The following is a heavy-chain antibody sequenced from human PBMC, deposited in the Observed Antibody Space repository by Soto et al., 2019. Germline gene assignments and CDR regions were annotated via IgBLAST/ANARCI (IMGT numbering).Heavy chain of an antibody. Sequence: LRLSCAASGFTFGSYSMNWVRQAPGKGLEWVSYISSSSSTIYYADSVKGRFTISRDNAKNSLYLQMNSLRDEDTAVYYCARPEYSSSSYGMDVWGQGTTVTVSS. CDR2: ISSSSSTI. J-gene: IGHJ6*02. CDR3: ARPEYSSSSYGMDV. CDR1: GFTFGSYS. D-gene: IGHD6-6*01. V-gene: IGHV3-48*02.